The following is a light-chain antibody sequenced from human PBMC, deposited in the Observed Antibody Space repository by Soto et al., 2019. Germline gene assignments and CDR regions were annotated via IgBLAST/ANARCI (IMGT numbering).Light chain of an antibody. CDR3: SSFTGASTI. CDR1: SSDVGGYNY. J-gene: IGLJ1*01. CDR2: EVT. V-gene: IGLV2-8*01. Sequence: QSVLTQPPSASGSPAQSVTISCTGTSSDVGGYNYVSWYQQHPGKAPKLVIYEVTKRPSGVPDRFSGSKSGNTASLTVSGLQAEDEADYYCSSFTGASTIFGTGTKVTVL.